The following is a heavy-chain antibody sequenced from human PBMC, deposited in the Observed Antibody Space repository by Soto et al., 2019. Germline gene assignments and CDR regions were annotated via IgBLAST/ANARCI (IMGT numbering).Heavy chain of an antibody. Sequence: QVQLQQWGAGLLKPSETLSLTCAVYGGSFSGYYWSWIRQPPGKGLEWIGEINHSGSTNYNPSLNSRVTISVAASKTQFTLKLRSVTDADTAVYYCAGGAAYYYDSSGYYNRPDYWGQGTLVTVSS. CDR2: INHSGST. V-gene: IGHV4-34*01. D-gene: IGHD3-22*01. CDR3: AGGAAYYYDSSGYYNRPDY. CDR1: GGSFSGYY. J-gene: IGHJ4*02.